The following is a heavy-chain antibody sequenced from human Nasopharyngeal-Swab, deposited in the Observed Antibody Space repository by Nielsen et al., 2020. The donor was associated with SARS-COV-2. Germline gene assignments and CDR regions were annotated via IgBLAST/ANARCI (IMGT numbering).Heavy chain of an antibody. J-gene: IGHJ3*02. CDR1: GYTFTSYY. D-gene: IGHD3-22*01. CDR3: ARARFGVYYDSSGSRDAFDI. V-gene: IGHV1-46*01. CDR2: INPSGGST. Sequence: ASVKVSCKASGYTFTSYYMHWVRQAPGQGLEWMGIINPSGGSTSYAQKFQGRVTITRDTSASTAYMELSSLRSEDTAVYYCARARFGVYYDSSGSRDAFDIWGQGTMVTVSS.